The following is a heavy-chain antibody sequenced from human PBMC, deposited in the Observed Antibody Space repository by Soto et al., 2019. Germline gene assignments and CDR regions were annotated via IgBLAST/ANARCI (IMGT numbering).Heavy chain of an antibody. CDR2: IAYDGGNK. J-gene: IGHJ6*02. CDR3: DRDQMRYDFWSTCPLNV. Sequence: PGGSLRLSCAASGFTFSSYAIHWARQAPGKGLEWVAVIAYDGGNKYYADSVKGRFTISRDNSKDTLYLQINSLRAEDTAVYYCDRDQMRYDFWSTCPLNVWGQGTTVTVSS. CDR1: GFTFSSYA. V-gene: IGHV3-30*04. D-gene: IGHD3-3*01.